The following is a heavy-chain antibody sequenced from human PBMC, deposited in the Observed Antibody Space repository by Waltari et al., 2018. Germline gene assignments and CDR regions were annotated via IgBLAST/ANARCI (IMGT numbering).Heavy chain of an antibody. V-gene: IGHV1-8*03. CDR3: ATRAMGGDYSYYYYGMDV. CDR1: GYTFTSYD. J-gene: IGHJ6*02. D-gene: IGHD4-17*01. CDR2: MNPNSGNT. Sequence: QVQLVQSGAEVKKPGASVKVSCKASGYTFTSYDINWVRQATGQGLEWMGWMNPNSGNTGYAQKFQGRVTITRNTSISTAYMELSSLRSEDTAVYYCATRAMGGDYSYYYYGMDVWGQGTTVTVSS.